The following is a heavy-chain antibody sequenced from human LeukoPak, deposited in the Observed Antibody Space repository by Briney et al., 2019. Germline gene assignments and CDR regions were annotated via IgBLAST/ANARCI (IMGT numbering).Heavy chain of an antibody. J-gene: IGHJ4*02. V-gene: IGHV1-2*06. CDR3: ASAFSPYYYDSSGYYN. D-gene: IGHD3-22*01. Sequence: GAPVKVSCKASGYTFTGYYMHWVRQAPGQGLEWMGRINPNSGGTNYAQKFQGRVTMTRDTSISTAYMELSRMRSDDTAVYYCASAFSPYYYDSSGYYNWGQRNLGTVSS. CDR2: INPNSGGT. CDR1: GYTFTGYY.